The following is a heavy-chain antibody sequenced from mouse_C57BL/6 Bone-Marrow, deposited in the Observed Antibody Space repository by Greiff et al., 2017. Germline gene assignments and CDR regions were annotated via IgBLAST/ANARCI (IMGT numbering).Heavy chain of an antibody. CDR3: ARSGMDY. V-gene: IGHV1-81*01. Sequence: VQGVESGAELARPGASVKLSCKASGYTFTSYGISWVKQRTGQGLEWIGEIDPRSGNTYYNEKFKGKATLTADKSSSTAYMELRSLTSEDSAVYFCARSGMDYWGQGTSVTVSS. CDR2: IDPRSGNT. J-gene: IGHJ4*01. CDR1: GYTFTSYG. D-gene: IGHD3-2*02.